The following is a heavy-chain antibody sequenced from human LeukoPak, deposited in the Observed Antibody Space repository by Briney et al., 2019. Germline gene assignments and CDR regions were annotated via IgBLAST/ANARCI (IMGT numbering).Heavy chain of an antibody. D-gene: IGHD1-1*01. CDR3: ARQVQGVIRPDY. CDR1: GGSISSNY. CDR2: MYTSGSSGST. Sequence: PSETLSLTCTVSGGSISSNYWSWIRQPAGKGLEWIGRMYTSGSSGSTNYNPSLKSRVTMSVDTSKNQFSLKLSSVTAADTAVYYCARQVQGVIRPDYWGQGTLVTVSS. J-gene: IGHJ4*02. V-gene: IGHV4-4*07.